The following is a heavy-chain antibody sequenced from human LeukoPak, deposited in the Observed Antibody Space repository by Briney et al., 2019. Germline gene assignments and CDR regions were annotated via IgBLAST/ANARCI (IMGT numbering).Heavy chain of an antibody. J-gene: IGHJ4*02. D-gene: IGHD2-2*01. Sequence: PGGSLRLSCVASGFTFSTYDINWVRQAPGKGLEWVSGISGSGGSANYADSVKGRFTISRDNSKNTLYLQMNSLRAEDTAVYYCAKDPSWGDYWGQGTLVTVSS. V-gene: IGHV3-23*01. CDR1: GFTFSTYD. CDR2: ISGSGGSA. CDR3: AKDPSWGDY.